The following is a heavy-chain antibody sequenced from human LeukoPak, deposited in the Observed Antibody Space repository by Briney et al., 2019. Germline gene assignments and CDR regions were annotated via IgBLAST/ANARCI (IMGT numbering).Heavy chain of an antibody. Sequence: GRSLRLSCAASGFTFDDYAMHWVRQAPGKGLEWVSGISWNSGSIGYADSVKGRFTISRDNAKNSLYLQTNSLRAEDTALYYCAKDMAPYSSSFDYWGQGTLVTVSS. CDR3: AKDMAPYSSSFDY. D-gene: IGHD6-19*01. CDR2: ISWNSGSI. V-gene: IGHV3-9*01. CDR1: GFTFDDYA. J-gene: IGHJ4*02.